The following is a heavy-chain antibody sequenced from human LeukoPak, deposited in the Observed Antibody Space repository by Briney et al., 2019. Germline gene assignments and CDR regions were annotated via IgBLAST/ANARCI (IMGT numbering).Heavy chain of an antibody. J-gene: IGHJ5*02. Sequence: PGGSLRLSCAASGFIFSSYSMNWVRQAPGKGLEWVSSLSSSSTYIYYADSVKGRFTISRDNAKNSLYLQMNSLRAEDTAVYYCAREGAVLEWLFTFDPWGQGTLVTVSS. CDR3: AREGAVLEWLFTFDP. D-gene: IGHD3-3*02. CDR2: LSSSSTYI. CDR1: GFIFSSYS. V-gene: IGHV3-21*01.